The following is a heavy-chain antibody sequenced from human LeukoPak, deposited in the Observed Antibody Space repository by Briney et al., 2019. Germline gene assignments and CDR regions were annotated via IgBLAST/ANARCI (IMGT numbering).Heavy chain of an antibody. D-gene: IGHD4-17*01. CDR3: AKDLNYGDLLDY. CDR1: GFTFSSYS. CDR2: ISSSSSYI. J-gene: IGHJ4*02. V-gene: IGHV3-21*01. Sequence: GGSLRLSCAASGFTFSSYSMNWVRQAPGKGLEWVSSISSSSSYIYYADSVKGRFTISRDNAKNSLYLQMNSLRAEDTAVYYCAKDLNYGDLLDYWGQGTLVTVSS.